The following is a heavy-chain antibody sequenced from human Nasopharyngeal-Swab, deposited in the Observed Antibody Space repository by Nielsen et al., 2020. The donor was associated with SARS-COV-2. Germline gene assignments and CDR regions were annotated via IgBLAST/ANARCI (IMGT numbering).Heavy chain of an antibody. CDR3: ARDNCGGDCPPDY. D-gene: IGHD2-21*02. Sequence: ASVQVSCKASVSPFPSYYMHWVRQPPAQGLEWMGIINPSGGSTSYAQKFQGRVTMTRDTSTSTVYMELSSLRSEDTAVYYCARDNCGGDCPPDYWGQGTLVTVSS. CDR2: INPSGGST. CDR1: VSPFPSYY. J-gene: IGHJ4*02. V-gene: IGHV1-46*01.